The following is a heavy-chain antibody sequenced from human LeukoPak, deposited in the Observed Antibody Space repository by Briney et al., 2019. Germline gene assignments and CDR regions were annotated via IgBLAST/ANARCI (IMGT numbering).Heavy chain of an antibody. V-gene: IGHV1-18*01. CDR3: ARDYGGNSVVGY. CDR1: GYTFTTYG. J-gene: IGHJ4*02. D-gene: IGHD4-23*01. Sequence: ASVKVSCKASGYTFTTYGITWVRQAPGQGLEWMGWISAYNGDTNYAQKLQGRVTMTTDTSTTTAYMELRSLRSDDTAVYYCARDYGGNSVVGYWGQGTLVTVSS. CDR2: ISAYNGDT.